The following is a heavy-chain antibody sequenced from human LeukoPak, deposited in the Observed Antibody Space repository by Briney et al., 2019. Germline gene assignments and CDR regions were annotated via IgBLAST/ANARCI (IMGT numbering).Heavy chain of an antibody. CDR1: GGSISSGGYY. Sequence: SQTLSLTCAVSGGSISSGGYYWSWIRQHPGKGLEWIGYIYYSGSTYYNPSLKSRVTISVDTSKNQFSLKLSSVTAADTAVYYCARTMVRGVIIDYWGQGTLVTVSS. CDR2: IYYSGST. J-gene: IGHJ4*02. CDR3: ARTMVRGVIIDY. V-gene: IGHV4-31*11. D-gene: IGHD3-10*01.